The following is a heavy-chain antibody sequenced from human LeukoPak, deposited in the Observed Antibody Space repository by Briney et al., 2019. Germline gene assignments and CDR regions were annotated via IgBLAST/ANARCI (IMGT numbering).Heavy chain of an antibody. J-gene: IGHJ5*02. CDR1: GYSISSGYY. CDR2: IYHSGST. Sequence: SETLSLTCTVSGYSISSGYYWGWIRQPPGKGLEWIGSIYHSGSTYYNPSLKSRVTISVDTSKNQFSLKLSSVTAADTAVYYCARDNTLGGFGPWGQGTLVTVSS. CDR3: ARDNTLGGFGP. V-gene: IGHV4-38-2*02.